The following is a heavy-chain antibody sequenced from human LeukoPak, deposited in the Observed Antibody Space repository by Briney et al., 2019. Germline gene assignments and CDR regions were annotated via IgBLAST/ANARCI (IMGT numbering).Heavy chain of an antibody. CDR2: IIPIFGIA. CDR3: ARFSGSASIGAFDI. Sequence: SVKVSRKASVGTFSSYAISWLRQAPGQGLEWMGRIIPIFGIANYAQKFQGRVTITADKSTSTAYMELSSLRSEDTAVYYCARFSGSASIGAFDIWGQGTMVTVSS. V-gene: IGHV1-69*04. J-gene: IGHJ3*02. CDR1: VGTFSSYA. D-gene: IGHD1-26*01.